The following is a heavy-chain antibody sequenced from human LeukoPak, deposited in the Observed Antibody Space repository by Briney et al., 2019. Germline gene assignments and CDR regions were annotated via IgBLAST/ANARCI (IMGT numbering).Heavy chain of an antibody. CDR2: IHYSGKA. Sequence: PSETLSLTCTVSGGSLRSSGHWWVWIRQPPGKGLEWIGSIHYSGKAYYNPSLKSRVTTSVDTSTDQFSLRLSSATAADTAIYYCARQSGDQSSAWYFDAWGQGTLVTVSS. J-gene: IGHJ4*02. D-gene: IGHD6-19*01. CDR1: GGSLRSSGHW. CDR3: ARQSGDQSSAWYFDA. V-gene: IGHV4-39*01.